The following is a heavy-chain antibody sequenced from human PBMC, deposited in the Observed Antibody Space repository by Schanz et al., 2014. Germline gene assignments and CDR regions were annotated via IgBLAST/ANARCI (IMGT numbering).Heavy chain of an antibody. J-gene: IGHJ4*02. CDR3: ARDRLECGAECYSVEVFEI. Sequence: QVQLVQSGAEVKKPGSPVKVSCKTSGYTFSSYGITWVRQAPGQGLEWMGRIIPSLGLAKYEQKFQDKVTITADTSTTTAYMELSGLRSEDTAVYYCARDRLECGAECYSVEVFEIWGQGTLVIVSS. CDR2: IIPSLGLA. V-gene: IGHV1-69*04. CDR1: GYTFSSYG. D-gene: IGHD2-21*01.